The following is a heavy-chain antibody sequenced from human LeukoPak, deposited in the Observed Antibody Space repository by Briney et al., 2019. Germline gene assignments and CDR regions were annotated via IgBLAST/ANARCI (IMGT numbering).Heavy chain of an antibody. D-gene: IGHD2-2*02. CDR3: ARELGYCSSTSCYSYYYYGMDV. J-gene: IGHJ6*02. CDR1: GFTFSSYS. CDR2: ISSSSSYI. Sequence: GGSLRLSCAASGFTFSSYSMNWVRQAPGKGLEWVSSISSSSSYIYYADSVKGRFTTSRDNAKNSLYLQMNSLRAEDTAVYYCARELGYCSSTSCYSYYYYGMDVWGQGTTVTVSS. V-gene: IGHV3-21*01.